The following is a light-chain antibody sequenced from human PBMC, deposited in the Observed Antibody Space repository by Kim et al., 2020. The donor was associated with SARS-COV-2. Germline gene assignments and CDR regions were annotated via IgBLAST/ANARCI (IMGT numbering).Light chain of an antibody. J-gene: IGLJ3*02. V-gene: IGLV3-9*01. Sequence: VDRGQTARITGGGNNNETKNVNWYQQKPGQAPVLVMYRDTNRPSGIPERFSGSNSGNTATLTISRAQAGEEADYYCQVWDSSTWVFGGGTQLTVL. CDR3: QVWDSSTWV. CDR1: NNETKN. CDR2: RDT.